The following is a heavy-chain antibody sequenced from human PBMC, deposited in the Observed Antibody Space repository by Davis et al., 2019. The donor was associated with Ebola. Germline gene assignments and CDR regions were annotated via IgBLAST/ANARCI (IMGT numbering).Heavy chain of an antibody. Sequence: GGSLRLSCVASGFTFSSYTMNWVRQAPGKGLEWLSYISSSSLTTYSADSVKGRFTVSRDNAKKSLFLQMNSLRAEDTAVYYCAGGPSTGNSFSYWGQGTLVTVSS. V-gene: IGHV3-48*01. CDR1: GFTFSSYT. D-gene: IGHD6-13*01. CDR2: ISSSSLTT. CDR3: AGGPSTGNSFSY. J-gene: IGHJ4*02.